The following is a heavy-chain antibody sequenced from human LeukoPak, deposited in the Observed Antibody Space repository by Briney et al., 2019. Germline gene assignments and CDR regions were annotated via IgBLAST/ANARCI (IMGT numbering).Heavy chain of an antibody. CDR2: ISSNGGST. CDR1: GFTFSSYA. V-gene: IGHV3-64*01. D-gene: IGHD3-3*01. J-gene: IGHJ6*03. Sequence: GGPLRLSCAASGFTFSSYAMHWVRQAPGKGLEYVSAISSNGGSTYYANSVKGRFTISRDNSKNTLYLQMGSLRAEDMAVYYCARDIIYDFWSGSRSYYYMDVWGKGTTVTVSS. CDR3: ARDIIYDFWSGSRSYYYMDV.